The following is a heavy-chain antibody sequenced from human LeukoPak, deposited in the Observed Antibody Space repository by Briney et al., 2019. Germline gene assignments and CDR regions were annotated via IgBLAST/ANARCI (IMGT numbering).Heavy chain of an antibody. CDR1: GGSISSYY. CDR3: ARARDYDPPAFYYYYMDV. CDR2: IYYSGST. Sequence: PSETLSLTCTVSGGSISSYYWSWIRQPPGKGLEWIGYIYYSGSTNYNPSLKSRVTISVDTSKNQFSLKLSSVTAADTAVYYCARARDYDPPAFYYYYMDVWGKGTTVTVS. V-gene: IGHV4-59*01. J-gene: IGHJ6*03. D-gene: IGHD4-17*01.